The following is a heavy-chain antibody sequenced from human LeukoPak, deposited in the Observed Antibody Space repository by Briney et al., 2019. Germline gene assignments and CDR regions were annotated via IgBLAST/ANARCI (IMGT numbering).Heavy chain of an antibody. CDR1: GGSISIYY. CDR2: IYTSGST. V-gene: IGHV4-4*07. D-gene: IGHD2-2*01. J-gene: IGHJ4*02. CDR3: ARDKCNSTTCPKYFDY. Sequence: ASETLSLTCTVSGGSISIYYWSWIRQPAGRGLEWIGRIYTSGSTNYNPSLTSRVTMSVDTSKNQFSLNVTSVTAADTAVYYCARDKCNSTTCPKYFDYWGQGILVTVSS.